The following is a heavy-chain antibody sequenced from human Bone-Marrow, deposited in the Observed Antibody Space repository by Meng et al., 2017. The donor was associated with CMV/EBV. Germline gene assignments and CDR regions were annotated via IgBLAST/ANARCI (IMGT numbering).Heavy chain of an antibody. CDR2: INRHGSEK. V-gene: IGHV3-7*01. CDR3: ASLFCGPTTCYYFDW. CDR1: GFRFSTFS. J-gene: IGHJ4*02. D-gene: IGHD2-21*01. Sequence: GESLKISCAASGFRFSTFSMSWVRQAPGKGLEWLASINRHGSEKDYVDSVKGRFTISRDNAKNSLYLVMNSLRAEDTAVYYCASLFCGPTTCYYFDWWGQGTLVTVSS.